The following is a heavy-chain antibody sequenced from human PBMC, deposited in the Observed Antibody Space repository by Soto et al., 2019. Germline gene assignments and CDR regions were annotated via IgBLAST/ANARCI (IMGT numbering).Heavy chain of an antibody. J-gene: IGHJ1*01. CDR3: ARDLVRGLYPEYFQY. CDR2: IYSGGST. V-gene: IGHV3-66*01. Sequence: GGSLRLSCAASGFTFSSYAMSWVRQAPGKGLEWVSVIYSGGSTYYADSVKGRFTISRDNSKNTLYLQMNSLRAEDTAVYYCARDLVRGLYPEYFQYWGQGTLVTVSS. CDR1: GFTFSSYA. D-gene: IGHD3-10*01.